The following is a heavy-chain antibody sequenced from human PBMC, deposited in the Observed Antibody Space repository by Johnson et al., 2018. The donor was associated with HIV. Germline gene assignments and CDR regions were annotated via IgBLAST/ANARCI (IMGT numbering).Heavy chain of an antibody. V-gene: IGHV3-33*01. CDR3: ARGTIFGEVDAFDI. Sequence: QVQLVESGGGVVQPGRSLRLSCAASGFTFRSYGMNWVRQAPGKGLEWVAVIWYDGSNKYYADSVKGRFTISRDNSKNTLHLQMNSLRAEDTALYYCARGTIFGEVDAFDIWGRGTMVTVSS. CDR2: IWYDGSNK. CDR1: GFTFRSYG. D-gene: IGHD3-3*01. J-gene: IGHJ3*02.